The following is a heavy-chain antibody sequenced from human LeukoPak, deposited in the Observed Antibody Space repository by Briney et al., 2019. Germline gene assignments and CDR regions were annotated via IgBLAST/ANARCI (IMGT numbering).Heavy chain of an antibody. CDR3: ARGGYDYVWGSYATDFDY. V-gene: IGHV4-34*01. Sequence: SETLSLTCAVYGGSFSGYYWSWIRQPPGKGLEWIGEINHSGSTNYNPSLKSRVTISVDTSKNQFSLKLSSVTAADTAVYYCARGGYDYVWGSYATDFDYWGQGTQVTVSS. CDR2: INHSGST. CDR1: GGSFSGYY. D-gene: IGHD3-16*01. J-gene: IGHJ4*02.